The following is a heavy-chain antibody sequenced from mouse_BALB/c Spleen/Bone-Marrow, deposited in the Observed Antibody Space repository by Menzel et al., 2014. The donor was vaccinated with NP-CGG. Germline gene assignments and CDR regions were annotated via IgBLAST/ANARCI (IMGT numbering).Heavy chain of an antibody. V-gene: IGHV1-67*01. Sequence: QVQLQQPGPELVRPGASVKISCKGFGYTFTDYAVHWVKQSHAKSLEWIGLIRPYSAYTHYNQKFKGKATMTVDKSSSTAYMGLARLTSRDSAVYFCARSFYGSSCFDYWGQGTTLTVSS. D-gene: IGHD1-1*01. J-gene: IGHJ2*01. CDR2: IRPYSAYT. CDR3: ARSFYGSSCFDY. CDR1: GYTFTDYA.